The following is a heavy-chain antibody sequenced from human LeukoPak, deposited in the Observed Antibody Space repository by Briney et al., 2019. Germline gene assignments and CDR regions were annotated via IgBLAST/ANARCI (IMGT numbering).Heavy chain of an antibody. CDR3: ARVTYSGNYGLDY. CDR1: GGSISSGDYY. Sequence: SQTPSLTCTVSGGSISSGDYYWSWIRQHPGKGLEWIGYIYYSGSTYYNPSLKSRITISVDTSKNQFSLKLSSVTAADTAVYYCARVTYSGNYGLDYWGQGTLVTVSS. V-gene: IGHV4-31*03. J-gene: IGHJ4*02. CDR2: IYYSGST. D-gene: IGHD1-26*01.